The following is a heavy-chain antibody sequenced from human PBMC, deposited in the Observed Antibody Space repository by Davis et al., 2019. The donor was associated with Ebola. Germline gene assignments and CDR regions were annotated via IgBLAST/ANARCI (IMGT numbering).Heavy chain of an antibody. D-gene: IGHD4-23*01. CDR2: IYPGDSET. CDR1: GYIFTSYW. V-gene: IGHV5-51*01. CDR3: ARGVTPLGHDH. J-gene: IGHJ4*02. Sequence: GESLKISCKVSGYIFTSYWIGWVRQMPGKGLEWMGIIYPGDSETRYSPSFQGQVTISADKSLSTAYLQWNSLKASDTAMYYCARGVTPLGHDHWGQGTLVTVSS.